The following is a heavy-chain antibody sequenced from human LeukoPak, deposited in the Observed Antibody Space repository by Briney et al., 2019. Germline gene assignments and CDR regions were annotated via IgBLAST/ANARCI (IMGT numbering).Heavy chain of an antibody. Sequence: SETLSLTCTVSGGSISSSSYYWGWIRQPPGKGLEWIGSGYNTGSTYYNPSLKSRVTISVDTSKNQFSLKLSSVTAADTAVYYCARQKYCSGTSCYHVDYWGQGALGTVSS. CDR2: GYNTGST. CDR3: ARQKYCSGTSCYHVDY. J-gene: IGHJ4*02. V-gene: IGHV4-39*01. D-gene: IGHD2-2*01. CDR1: GGSISSSSYY.